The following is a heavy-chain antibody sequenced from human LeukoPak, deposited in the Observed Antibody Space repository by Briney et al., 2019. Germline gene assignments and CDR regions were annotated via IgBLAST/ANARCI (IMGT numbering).Heavy chain of an antibody. CDR1: GGSISSSSYY. V-gene: IGHV4-39*07. CDR2: IYYSGST. CDR3: ASTKHRYAKFDP. J-gene: IGHJ5*02. Sequence: SETLSLTCTVSGGSISSSSYYWGWIRQPPGKGLEWIGSIYYSGSTYYDPSLKSRVTISVDTSKNQFSLKLSSVTAADTAVYYCASTKHRYAKFDPWGQGTLVTVSS. D-gene: IGHD3-16*01.